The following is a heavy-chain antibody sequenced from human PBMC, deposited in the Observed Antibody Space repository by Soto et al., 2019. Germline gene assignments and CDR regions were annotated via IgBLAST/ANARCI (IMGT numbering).Heavy chain of an antibody. J-gene: IGHJ6*04. CDR1: GGAFSGYH. Sequence: PSETLSLTCGVYGGAFSGYHWSWIRQAPGKGLEWIGEINQSGSTNYSPSLKSRVTMSVDTSKKQFSLKLNSVTAADTALYYCATRDSYYGMDFWGEGTTATVSS. CDR2: INQSGST. V-gene: IGHV4-34*01. CDR3: ATRDSYYGMDF.